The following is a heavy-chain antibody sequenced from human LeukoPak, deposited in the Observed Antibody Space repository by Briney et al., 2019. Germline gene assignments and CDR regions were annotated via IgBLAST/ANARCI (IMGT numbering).Heavy chain of an antibody. D-gene: IGHD2-2*01. CDR1: GGSFSGYY. J-gene: IGHJ4*02. V-gene: IGHV4-34*01. Sequence: SETLSLTCAVYGGSFSGYYWSWIRQPPGKGLEWIGEINHSGSTNYNPSLKSRVTISVDTSKNQFSLKLSSVTAADTPVYYCAILVVPAASTPFDYWGQETLVTVSS. CDR2: INHSGST. CDR3: AILVVPAASTPFDY.